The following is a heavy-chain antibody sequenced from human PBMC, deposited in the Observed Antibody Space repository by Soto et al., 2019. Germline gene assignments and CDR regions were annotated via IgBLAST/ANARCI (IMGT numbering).Heavy chain of an antibody. CDR1: GGTFSSYT. D-gene: IGHD2-2*01. J-gene: IGHJ4*02. CDR3: ARGAVVPAATYYFDY. Sequence: QVQLVQSGAEVKKPGSSVKVSCKASGGTFSSYTISWVRQAPGQGLEWMGRIIPILGIANYAQKFQGRVTITADKSTSTAYMELSSLRSEDTAVYYCARGAVVPAATYYFDYWGQGTLVTVSS. CDR2: IIPILGIA. V-gene: IGHV1-69*02.